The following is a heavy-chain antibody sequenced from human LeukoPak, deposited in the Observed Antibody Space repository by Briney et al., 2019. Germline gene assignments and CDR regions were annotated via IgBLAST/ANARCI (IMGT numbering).Heavy chain of an antibody. CDR2: INEPGTWP. Sequence: GGSLRLSCAASGFTLSNYWVHWVRQAPGEGLVWVSRINEPGTWPTYEDSVRGRFTISRDNAKNTVSLHMRAEDTAVYYCARDLAADKRAMDVWGQGTTVTVSS. D-gene: IGHD6-13*01. V-gene: IGHV3-74*03. CDR3: ARDLAADKRAMDV. CDR1: GFTLSNYW. J-gene: IGHJ6*02.